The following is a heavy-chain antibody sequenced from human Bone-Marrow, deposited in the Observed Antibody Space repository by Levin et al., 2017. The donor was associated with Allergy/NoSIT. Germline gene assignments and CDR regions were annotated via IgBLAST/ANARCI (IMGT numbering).Heavy chain of an antibody. V-gene: IGHV3-23*01. CDR3: VRGIIGDLRVAHKEAFDV. J-gene: IGHJ3*01. CDR2: ISAGDAST. Sequence: GESLKISCAASGFTFSSSAMSWVRQAPGKGLEWVSSISAGDASTYYTDSVKGRFTISRDNAKNSLNLQVSSLRAEDTAVYHCVRGIIGDLRVAHKEAFDVWGQGTMVTVSS. D-gene: IGHD2/OR15-2a*01. CDR1: GFTFSSSA.